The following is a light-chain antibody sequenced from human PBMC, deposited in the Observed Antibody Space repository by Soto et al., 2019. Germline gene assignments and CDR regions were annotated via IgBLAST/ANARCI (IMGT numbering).Light chain of an antibody. Sequence: EIVMTQSPATLSVSPGERATLSCGASHSVNSNLAWYQQRPGQAPRLLISGASTRATGVPARFSGSGSETEFTLTISSLQSEDFAVYYCQQYNNWWTFGQGTKVEIK. CDR2: GAS. V-gene: IGKV3-15*01. CDR3: QQYNNWWT. J-gene: IGKJ1*01. CDR1: HSVNSN.